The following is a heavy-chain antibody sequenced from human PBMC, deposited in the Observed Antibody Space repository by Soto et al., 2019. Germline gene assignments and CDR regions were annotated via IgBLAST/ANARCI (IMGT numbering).Heavy chain of an antibody. CDR2: ISYDGRNE. J-gene: IGHJ5*01. V-gene: IGHV3-30*18. CDR1: GFIFSSYG. D-gene: IGHD3-22*01. Sequence: LRLSCEASGFIFSSYGMHWVRQAPGKGLEWVAVISYDGRNEYYADSVKGRLTISRDNFKNTLHLQLNSLRTEDTAAYYCAQGDDYDSSTLASWGQGALVTVSS. CDR3: AQGDDYDSSTLAS.